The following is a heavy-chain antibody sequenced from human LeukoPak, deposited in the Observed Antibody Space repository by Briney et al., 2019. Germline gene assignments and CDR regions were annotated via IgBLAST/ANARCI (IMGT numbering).Heavy chain of an antibody. CDR2: MSYDGSNK. V-gene: IGHV3-30*03. Sequence: GGSLRLSCAASGFTFSIYGMHWVRQAPGKGLEWVAVMSYDGSNKYYADSVKGRFTISRDNIKNTLYLQMNSLRAEDTAVYYCARAQGYCSGGSCYLYYFDYWGQGTLVTVSS. CDR1: GFTFSIYG. CDR3: ARAQGYCSGGSCYLYYFDY. J-gene: IGHJ4*02. D-gene: IGHD2-15*01.